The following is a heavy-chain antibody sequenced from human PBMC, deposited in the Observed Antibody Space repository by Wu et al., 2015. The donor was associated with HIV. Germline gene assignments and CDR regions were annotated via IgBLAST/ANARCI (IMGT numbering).Heavy chain of an antibody. V-gene: IGHV3-30*02. J-gene: IGHJ5*02. CDR2: IRYDGSNK. CDR1: GFTFSSYG. D-gene: IGHD1-1*01. CDR3: AKDPTNFAWWFDP. Sequence: QVQLVESGGGVVQPGGSLRLSCTASGFTFSSYGMHWVRQAPGKGLEWVAFIRYDGSNKYYADSVKGRFTISRDNSKNTLYLQMNSLRAEDTAVYYCAKDPTNFAWWFDPWGQGTLVTVSS.